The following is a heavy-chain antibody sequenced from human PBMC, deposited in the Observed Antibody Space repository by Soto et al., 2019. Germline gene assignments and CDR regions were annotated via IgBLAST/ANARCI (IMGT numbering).Heavy chain of an antibody. CDR3: ARAPARDQGEWLDYYYYGMDV. V-gene: IGHV4-31*03. CDR2: IYYSGST. Sequence: SETLSLTCTVSGGSISSGGYYWSWIRQHPGKGLEWIGYIYYSGSTYYNPSLKSRVTISVDTSKNQFSLKLSSVTAADTAVYYCARAPARDQGEWLDYYYYGMDVWGQGTTVTVSS. CDR1: GGSISSGGYY. J-gene: IGHJ6*02. D-gene: IGHD3-3*01.